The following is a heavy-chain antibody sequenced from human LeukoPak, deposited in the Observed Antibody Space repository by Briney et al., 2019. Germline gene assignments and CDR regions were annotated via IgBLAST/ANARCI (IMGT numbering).Heavy chain of an antibody. V-gene: IGHV4-59*08. Sequence: PSETLSLTCTVSGGSVNSYYWSWIRQPPGKGLEWIGYIYYSGSTNSNPSLKSRVTISVDTSRNHLSLKLNSVTAADTAVYYCARHGGVVRGEGSDAFDIWGQGTMVTVSS. CDR2: IYYSGST. CDR3: ARHGGVVRGEGSDAFDI. CDR1: GGSVNSYY. J-gene: IGHJ3*02. D-gene: IGHD3-10*01.